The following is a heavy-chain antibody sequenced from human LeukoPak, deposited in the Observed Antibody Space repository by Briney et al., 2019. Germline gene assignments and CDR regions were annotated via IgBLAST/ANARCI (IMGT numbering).Heavy chain of an antibody. J-gene: IGHJ6*02. CDR3: ARDIGSGWFDYYYYYGMDV. Sequence: GASVKVSCKASGYSFTSYGISWVRQAPGQELEWMGWISAYNGNTNYAQKLQGRVTMTTDTSTSTAYMELRSLRSDATAVCYCARDIGSGWFDYYYYYGMDVWGQGTTVTVSS. CDR1: GYSFTSYG. D-gene: IGHD6-19*01. V-gene: IGHV1-18*01. CDR2: ISAYNGNT.